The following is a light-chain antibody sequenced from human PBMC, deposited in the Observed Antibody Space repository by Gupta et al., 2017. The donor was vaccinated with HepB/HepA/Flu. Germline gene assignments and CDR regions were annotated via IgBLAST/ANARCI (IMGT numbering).Light chain of an antibody. CDR2: EAS. J-gene: IGKJ3*01. CDR1: QSVSSY. CDR3: QQLSI. V-gene: IGKV3-11*01. Sequence: EIVLTQSPATLSLSPGERATLSCRASQSVSSYLAWYQQKPGQAPRLLIYEASNRATGIPARFSGSGSGTDFTLTSSSIETEDCEGCDGQQLSIFGHGTKVDIK.